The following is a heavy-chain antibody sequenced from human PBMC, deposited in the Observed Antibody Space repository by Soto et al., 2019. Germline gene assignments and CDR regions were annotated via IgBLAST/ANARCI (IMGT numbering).Heavy chain of an antibody. CDR2: ITPFNGDV. J-gene: IGHJ4*02. V-gene: IGHV1-45*02. CDR1: GNTFTYRY. D-gene: IGHD3-16*01. CDR3: ARGGPGSAPFTWALPDH. Sequence: QMQLVQSGAEVKKPGSTVTVSCKALGNTFTYRYLHWVRQAPGQALEWMGWITPFNGDVHYAQKFRERVTITRDRSINTAYRRMSSLRPEDTPMYYCARGGPGSAPFTWALPDHWGQGTLVTVSS.